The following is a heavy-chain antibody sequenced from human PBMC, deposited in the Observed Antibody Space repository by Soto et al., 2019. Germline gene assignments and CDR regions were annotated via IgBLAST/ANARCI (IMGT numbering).Heavy chain of an antibody. CDR3: ARGIGPAAMEGMRFYFDY. J-gene: IGHJ4*02. D-gene: IGHD2-2*01. CDR2: INHSGST. CDR1: GGSFSGYY. Sequence: ETLSLTCAVYGGSFSGYYWSWIRQPPGKGLEWIGEINHSGSTNYNPSLKSRVTISVDTSKNQFSLKLSSVTAADTAVYYCARGIGPAAMEGMRFYFDYWGQRTLVTVSS. V-gene: IGHV4-34*01.